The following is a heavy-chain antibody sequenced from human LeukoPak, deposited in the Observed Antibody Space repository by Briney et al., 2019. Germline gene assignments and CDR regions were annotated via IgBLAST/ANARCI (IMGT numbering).Heavy chain of an antibody. D-gene: IGHD2-21*02. Sequence: SVKVSCKASGGTFSSYAISWVRQAPGQGLEWMGRIIPILGIANYAQKFQGRVTITADKSTSTAYMELSSLRSEDTAVYYCARALCGGDCLAHSSNDAFDIWGQGTMVTVSS. J-gene: IGHJ3*02. CDR1: GGTFSSYA. CDR2: IIPILGIA. CDR3: ARALCGGDCLAHSSNDAFDI. V-gene: IGHV1-69*04.